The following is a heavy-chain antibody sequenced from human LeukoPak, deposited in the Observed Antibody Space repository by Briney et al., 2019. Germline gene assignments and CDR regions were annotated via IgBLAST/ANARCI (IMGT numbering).Heavy chain of an antibody. CDR3: ARGNYGDYRWFDP. J-gene: IGHJ5*02. CDR2: IYYSGGT. Sequence: SETLSLTCTVSGGSISSGGYYWSWIRQHPGKGLEWIGYIYYSGGTYYNPSLKSRVTISVDTSKNQFSLKLSSVTAADTAVYYCARGNYGDYRWFDPWGQGTLVTVSS. D-gene: IGHD4-17*01. CDR1: GGSISSGGYY. V-gene: IGHV4-31*03.